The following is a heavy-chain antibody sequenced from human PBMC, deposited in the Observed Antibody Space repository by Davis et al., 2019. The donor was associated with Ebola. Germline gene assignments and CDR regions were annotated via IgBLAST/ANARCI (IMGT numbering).Heavy chain of an antibody. J-gene: IGHJ4*02. V-gene: IGHV1-3*04. CDR3: ASRPGMAHGVLDF. CDR2: INTDNGDT. D-gene: IGHD1-14*01. Sequence: ASVKVSCKASGYTFTTYPIHWLRQAPGQRLEWMGWINTDNGDTKFSQKFQGRVTITMDTSASTAYMELASLRSEDTAVYYCASRPGMAHGVLDFWGLGTLVTVSS. CDR1: GYTFTTYP.